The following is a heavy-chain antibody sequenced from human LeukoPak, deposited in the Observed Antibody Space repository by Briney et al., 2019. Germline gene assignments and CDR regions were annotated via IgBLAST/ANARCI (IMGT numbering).Heavy chain of an antibody. CDR2: IFYDGSEK. J-gene: IGHJ5*02. D-gene: IGHD6-19*01. Sequence: GGSLRLSCAASGFSFSDYAMHWVRQAPGKGLEWVAFIFYDGSEKYYSDSVKGRFTISRDNSKNTLYLQMTNLRAADTAVYYCAKDLSRAVAADWFDPWDQGSLVTVSS. V-gene: IGHV3-33*03. CDR1: GFSFSDYA. CDR3: AKDLSRAVAADWFDP.